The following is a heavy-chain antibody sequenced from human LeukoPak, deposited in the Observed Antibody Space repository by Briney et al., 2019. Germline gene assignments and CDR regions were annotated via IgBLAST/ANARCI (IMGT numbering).Heavy chain of an antibody. J-gene: IGHJ4*02. D-gene: IGHD6-13*01. CDR1: GMAVSKNH. CDR3: ARDHAPAGGGLDF. Sequence: GGSLRLSCAAFGMAVSKNHMDWLRQAPGKGLEWVSVIYTGGITYYADSVEGRFFVSRDTSRNIVYLQMNDLKVEDTALYYCARDHAPAGGGLDFWGQGPHVTVSS. CDR2: IYTGGIT. V-gene: IGHV3-53*01.